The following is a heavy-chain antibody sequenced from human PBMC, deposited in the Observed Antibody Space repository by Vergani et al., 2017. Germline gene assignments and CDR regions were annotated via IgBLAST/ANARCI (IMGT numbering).Heavy chain of an antibody. CDR2: INHSGST. V-gene: IGHV4-34*01. CDR1: GGSFSGYY. J-gene: IGHJ6*02. D-gene: IGHD5-12*01. CDR3: AREGGYSGYDYYSFYYGMDV. Sequence: QVQLQQWGAGLLKPSETLSLTCAVYGGSFSGYYWSWIRQPPGKGLEWIGEINHSGSTNYNPSLKSRVTISVDTSKNQFSLKLSSVTAADTAVYYCAREGGYSGYDYYSFYYGMDVWGQGTTVTVSS.